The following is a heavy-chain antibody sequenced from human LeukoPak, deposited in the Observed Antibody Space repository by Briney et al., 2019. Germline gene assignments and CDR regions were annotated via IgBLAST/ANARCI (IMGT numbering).Heavy chain of an antibody. Sequence: GGSLRLSCAASGFTFSDYTLNWVRQAPGKGLEWISYISPSRGSIAYADSVKGRFTISSDSAKSSVYLQINNLRAEDTAVYYCARDRDWAFDYWGQGILVTVSS. J-gene: IGHJ4*02. V-gene: IGHV3-48*01. CDR1: GFTFSDYT. D-gene: IGHD2-21*01. CDR2: ISPSRGSI. CDR3: ARDRDWAFDY.